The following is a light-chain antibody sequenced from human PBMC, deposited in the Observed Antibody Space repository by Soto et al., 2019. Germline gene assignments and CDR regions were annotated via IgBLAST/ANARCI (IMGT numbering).Light chain of an antibody. J-gene: IGLJ2*01. CDR2: DVS. CDR3: SSYTSINTLGGL. CDR1: SSDVGAYNY. V-gene: IGLV2-14*01. Sequence: QSALTQPASVSGSPGQSITISCTGTSSDVGAYNYVSWYQQHPGKAPKLMIYDVSNRPSGVSNRFSGSKSGNTASLTISGLQAEDEADYYCSSYTSINTLGGLFGGGTKLTVL.